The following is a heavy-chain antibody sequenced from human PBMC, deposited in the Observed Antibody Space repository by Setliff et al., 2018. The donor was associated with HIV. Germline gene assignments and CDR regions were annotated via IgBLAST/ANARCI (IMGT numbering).Heavy chain of an antibody. D-gene: IGHD5-12*01. J-gene: IGHJ4*02. V-gene: IGHV3-33*08. CDR1: GFTFSRYA. CDR3: ARDPPGSGFHLDY. Sequence: PGGSLRLSCAASGFTFSRYAVHWVRQAPGMGLEWVAMIWADEITKFYADSVKGRFTISRDNSKNTMYLQMNTLRVEDTAVYYCARDPPGSGFHLDYWGQGTLVTVSS. CDR2: IWADEITK.